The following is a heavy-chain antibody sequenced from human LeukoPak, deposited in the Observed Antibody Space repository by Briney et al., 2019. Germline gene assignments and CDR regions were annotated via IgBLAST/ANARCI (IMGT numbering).Heavy chain of an antibody. CDR2: IYYSGST. CDR1: GCSISSGGYY. J-gene: IGHJ4*02. Sequence: SETLSLTCTVSGCSISSGGYYWSWLRQHPGKGLEWIGYIYYSGSTYYNPSLKSRVTISVDTSKNQFSLKLSSVTAADTAVYYCARAAAAGTRYWGQGTLVTVSS. CDR3: ARAAAAGTRY. D-gene: IGHD6-13*01. V-gene: IGHV4-31*03.